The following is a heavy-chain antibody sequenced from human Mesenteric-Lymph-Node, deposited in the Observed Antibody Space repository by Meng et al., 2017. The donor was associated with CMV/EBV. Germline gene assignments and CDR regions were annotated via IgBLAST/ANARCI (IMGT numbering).Heavy chain of an antibody. CDR3: ARDRDTDWYSPFDY. CDR2: INPKTGGR. Sequence: QVQLVQSGAEGKKHGASVRVSCKPSGYTFIDYYINWVRQAPGQGLEWMGRINPKTGGRSYAQNFQGRVTMTRDTSINTAYMEVNRLNSDDTAMYYCARDRDTDWYSPFDYWGPGTLVTVSS. J-gene: IGHJ4*02. V-gene: IGHV1-2*06. CDR1: GYTFIDYY. D-gene: IGHD3-9*01.